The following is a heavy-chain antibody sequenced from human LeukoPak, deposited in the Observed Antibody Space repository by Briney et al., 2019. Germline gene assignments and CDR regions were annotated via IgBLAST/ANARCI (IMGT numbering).Heavy chain of an antibody. CDR1: GYTFTSYG. D-gene: IGHD5-18*01. V-gene: IGHV1-18*01. Sequence: ASVKVSCKASGYTFTSYGISWVRQAPGQGLERMGWISAYNGNTNYAQKLQGRVTMTTDTSTSTAYMELRSLRSDDTAVYYCARWPNPGYSYGPDYWGQGTLVTVSS. CDR3: ARWPNPGYSYGPDY. J-gene: IGHJ4*02. CDR2: ISAYNGNT.